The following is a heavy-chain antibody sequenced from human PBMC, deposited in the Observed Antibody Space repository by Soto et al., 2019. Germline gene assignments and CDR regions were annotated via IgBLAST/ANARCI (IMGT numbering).Heavy chain of an antibody. J-gene: IGHJ6*02. Sequence: GSLRLSCAASGFTFSNAWMNWVRQAPGKGLEWVGRIKSKTDGGTTDYAAPVKGRFTISRDDSKNTLYLQMNSLKTEDTAVYYCTTEVAGTLRYYYYYGMDVWGQGTTVTVSS. D-gene: IGHD6-19*01. CDR2: IKSKTDGGTT. V-gene: IGHV3-15*07. CDR3: TTEVAGTLRYYYYYGMDV. CDR1: GFTFSNAW.